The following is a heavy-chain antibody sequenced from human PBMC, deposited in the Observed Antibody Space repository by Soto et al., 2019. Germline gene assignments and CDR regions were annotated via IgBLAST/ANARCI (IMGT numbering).Heavy chain of an antibody. CDR3: ATSSPPSIAAAADAFDI. J-gene: IGHJ3*02. CDR2: IYPGDSDT. CDR1: GYSFTSYW. D-gene: IGHD6-13*01. V-gene: IGHV5-51*01. Sequence: EVQLVQSGAEVKKPGESLKISCKGSGYSFTSYWIGWVRQMPGKGLEWMGIIYPGDSDTRYSPSFQGQVTISADKSISTAYLQWSSLKASDTAMYYCATSSPPSIAAAADAFDIWGQGTMVTVSS.